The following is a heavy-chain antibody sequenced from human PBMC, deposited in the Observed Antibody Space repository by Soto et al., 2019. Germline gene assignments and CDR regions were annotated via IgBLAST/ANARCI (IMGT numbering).Heavy chain of an antibody. CDR2: ISYDGSNK. Sequence: PGGSLRLSCAASGFTFSSYAMHWVRQAPGKGLEWVAVISYDGSNKYYADSVKGRFTISRDNSKNTLYLQMNSLGAEDTAVYYCARDGYYYDSSGYLSWGQGTLVTVSS. D-gene: IGHD3-22*01. CDR3: ARDGYYYDSSGYLS. V-gene: IGHV3-30-3*01. CDR1: GFTFSSYA. J-gene: IGHJ5*02.